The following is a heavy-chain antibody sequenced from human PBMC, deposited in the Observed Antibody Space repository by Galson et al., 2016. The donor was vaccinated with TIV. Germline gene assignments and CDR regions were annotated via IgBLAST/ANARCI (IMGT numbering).Heavy chain of an antibody. CDR2: MSAYSGAS. CDR3: ARYSSTSSRRFDY. D-gene: IGHD6-6*01. J-gene: IGHJ4*02. Sequence: QSGAEVTKPGESLKISCKASGYTFSNFAIPWVRQAPGQGLEWMGYMSAYSGASNYAQEFQGRVTITTDTSTSTAYMELRNLRFDDTAIYYCARYSSTSSRRFDYWGQGTLVTVSS. V-gene: IGHV1-18*01. CDR1: GYTFSNFA.